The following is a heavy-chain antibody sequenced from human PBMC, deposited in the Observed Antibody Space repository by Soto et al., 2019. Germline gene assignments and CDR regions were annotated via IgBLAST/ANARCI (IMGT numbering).Heavy chain of an antibody. CDR2: LSGRGGST. CDR3: ATAHTIGGPNNCSGVDV. V-gene: IGHV3-23*01. D-gene: IGHD1-1*01. Sequence: GSLRLSCAAAGFTFSNFAMTWVRQAPGKGLEWVSTLSGRGGSTFYADAVRGRFTISRDNAKNTWSLQRHNLRAADAVVYYCATAHTIGGPNNCSGVDVWGLEIKVTVS. CDR1: GFTFSNFA. J-gene: IGHJ6*01.